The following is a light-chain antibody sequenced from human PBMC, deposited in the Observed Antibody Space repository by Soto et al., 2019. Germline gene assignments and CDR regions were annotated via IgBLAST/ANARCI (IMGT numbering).Light chain of an antibody. CDR1: ASVHKW. V-gene: IGKV1-5*01. CDR3: QQYHGSSLT. Sequence: DIQMTQSPPALSASVGDRVTITCRASASVHKWLAWYQQKAGKAPKVLIYDASTLETGVPSRFSGSGSGTEFALTISSLQPNDSATYFCQQYHGSSLTFAQGTKVEI. J-gene: IGKJ1*01. CDR2: DAS.